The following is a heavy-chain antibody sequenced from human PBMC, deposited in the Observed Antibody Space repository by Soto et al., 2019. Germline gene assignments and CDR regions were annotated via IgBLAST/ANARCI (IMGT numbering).Heavy chain of an antibody. V-gene: IGHV4-34*01. J-gene: IGHJ6*02. D-gene: IGHD7-27*01. CDR2: INHNGNT. CDR1: SGSFSGYY. CDR3: ARGPWDYYYYDMDV. Sequence: SETLSLTCGVYSGSFSGYYWSWIRQPPGKGLEWIGEINHNGNTNYNPSLKSRVTISVDTSKNLFYLNLTSVSAADTAVYYCARGPWDYYYYDMDVWDQGATVTVSS.